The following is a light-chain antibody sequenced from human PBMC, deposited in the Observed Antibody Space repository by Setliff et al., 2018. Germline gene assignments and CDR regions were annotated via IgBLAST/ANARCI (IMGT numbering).Light chain of an antibody. CDR1: SSNIGSNT. J-gene: IGLJ1*01. CDR2: SNN. V-gene: IGLV1-44*01. CDR3: AAWDDSLNGRV. Sequence: QSVLTQPPSASGTPGQRVTISCSGSSSNIGSNTVNWYQQLPGTAPKLLIYSNNQRPSGVPDRFSGSKSGTSASLAISGPQSEDEADYYCAAWDDSLNGRVFGTGTKV.